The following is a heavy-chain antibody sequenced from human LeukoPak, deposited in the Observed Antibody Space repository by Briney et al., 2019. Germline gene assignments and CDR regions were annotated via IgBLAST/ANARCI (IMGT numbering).Heavy chain of an antibody. CDR1: GFTFINYG. D-gene: IGHD3-10*01. Sequence: GGSLRLSCAASGFTFINYGMHWVRQAQGKGLEWVAFIRYDRSNQYYADSVKGRFTISRDNSKNTVYLQMNSLRAEDTAAYYCAKVSGFYFDYWGQGTLVTVSS. J-gene: IGHJ4*02. CDR3: AKVSGFYFDY. V-gene: IGHV3-30*02. CDR2: IRYDRSNQ.